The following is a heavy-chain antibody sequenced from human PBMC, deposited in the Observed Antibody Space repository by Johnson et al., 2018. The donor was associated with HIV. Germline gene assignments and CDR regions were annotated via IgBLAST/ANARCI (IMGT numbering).Heavy chain of an antibody. J-gene: IGHJ3*02. D-gene: IGHD6-13*01. CDR2: ISYDGSNK. CDR1: GFTISTKY. CDR3: VRPAAAGRDDAFDI. V-gene: IGHV3-30*03. Sequence: QVQLVESGGGLVQPGGSLRLSCAASGFTISTKYFNWVRQAPGKGLEWVAVISYDGSNKYYADSVKGRFTISRDNSKNTLYLQMNSLRAEDTAVYYCVRPAAAGRDDAFDIWGQGTMVTVSS.